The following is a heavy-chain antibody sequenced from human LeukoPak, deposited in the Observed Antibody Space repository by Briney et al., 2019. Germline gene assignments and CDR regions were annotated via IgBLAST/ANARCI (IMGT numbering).Heavy chain of an antibody. D-gene: IGHD6-13*01. CDR1: DGSISNYY. J-gene: IGHJ4*02. CDR3: ARSLGSSWYWGY. Sequence: SETLSLTCSVFDGSISNYYWSWIRQPPGKGLEWIGYAYYSGSTTYNPSLESRVTISVDTSKNQFSLKLTAVTAADTAVYYCARSLGSSWYWGYWGQGTLVTVSS. CDR2: AYYSGST. V-gene: IGHV4-59*08.